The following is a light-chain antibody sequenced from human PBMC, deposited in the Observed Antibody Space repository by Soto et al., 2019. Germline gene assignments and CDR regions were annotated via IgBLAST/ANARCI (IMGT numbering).Light chain of an antibody. CDR3: SSHSISTAYL. V-gene: IGLV2-14*01. CDR2: EVS. Sequence: QSALTQPASVSGPPGQSITISCTGTSSDVGGYDYVSWYQLHPGKAPKLMVFEVSNRPSGVSYRFSGSKSGNTASLTISGLQAEDEADYFCSSHSISTAYLFGTGTKVTVL. J-gene: IGLJ1*01. CDR1: SSDVGGYDY.